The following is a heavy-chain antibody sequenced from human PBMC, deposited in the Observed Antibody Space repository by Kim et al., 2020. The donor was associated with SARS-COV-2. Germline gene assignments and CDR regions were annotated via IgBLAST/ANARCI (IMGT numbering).Heavy chain of an antibody. CDR2: ISSSGSTI. V-gene: IGHV3-11*04. CDR3: ARRIHSGYDYCGGDCPNWFDP. Sequence: GGSLRLSCAASGFTFSDYYMSWIRQAPGKGLEWVSYISSSGSTIYYADSVKGRFTISRDNAKNSLYLQMNSPRAEDTAVYYCARRIHSGYDYCGGDCPNWFDPWGQGTLVTVSS. J-gene: IGHJ5*02. CDR1: GFTFSDYY. D-gene: IGHD5-12*01.